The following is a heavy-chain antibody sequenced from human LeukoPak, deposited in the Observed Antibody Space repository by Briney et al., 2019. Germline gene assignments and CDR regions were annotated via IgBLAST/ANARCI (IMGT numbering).Heavy chain of an antibody. J-gene: IGHJ4*02. CDR2: ISSSSSYI. CDR1: GFTFSSYS. V-gene: IGHV3-21*01. Sequence: GGSLRLSCAASGFTFSSYSMNWVRQAPGKGLEWVSSISSSSSYIYYADSVKGRFTISRDNAKNSLYLQMNSLRAEDTAVYYCASGPTYDYVRVLLYWGQGTLVTVSS. CDR3: ASGPTYDYVRVLLY. D-gene: IGHD3-16*01.